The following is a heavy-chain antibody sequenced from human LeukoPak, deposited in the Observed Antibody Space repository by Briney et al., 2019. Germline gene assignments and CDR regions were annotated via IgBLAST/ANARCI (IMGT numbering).Heavy chain of an antibody. D-gene: IGHD2-15*01. J-gene: IGHJ4*02. V-gene: IGHV3-49*04. CDR1: GFTFGDYA. CDR3: TRAPYCSGGSCYDY. Sequence: GGSLRLSCTASGFTFGDYAMSWVRQAPGKGLEWVGFIRSKAYGGTTEYAASVKGRFTISRDDSKSIAYLQMNSLKIEDTAVYYCTRAPYCSGGSCYDYWGQGTLVTVSS. CDR2: IRSKAYGGTT.